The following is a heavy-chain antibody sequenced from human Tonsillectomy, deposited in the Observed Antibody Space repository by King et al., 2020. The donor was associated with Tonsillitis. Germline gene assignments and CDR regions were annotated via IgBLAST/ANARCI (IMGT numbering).Heavy chain of an antibody. CDR1: GGSISSGDYY. CDR2: IYYSGSA. J-gene: IGHJ4*02. V-gene: IGHV4-30-4*01. CDR3: ARERGSGLSGDLDRYFDY. D-gene: IGHD2-21*01. Sequence: LQLQESGPGLVKPSQTLSLTCTVSGGSISSGDYYWSWIRQPPGKGLEWIGYIYYSGSAYYNPSLKSRITISVDTSKNQFSLKLSSVTAADTAVYYCARERGSGLSGDLDRYFDYWGQGTLVTVSS.